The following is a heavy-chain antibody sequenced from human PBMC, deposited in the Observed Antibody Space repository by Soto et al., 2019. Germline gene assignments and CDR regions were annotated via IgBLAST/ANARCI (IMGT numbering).Heavy chain of an antibody. CDR1: GGSISSYY. Sequence: QVQLQESGPGLVKPSETLSLTCTVSGGSISSYYWSWIRQPPGKGLEWIGYIYYSGSTNYNPSLRSRFTISVDTSKNQFSLKLSAVTAADTAVYYCARQYDMLTGYPNWFDPWGQGTLVTVSS. D-gene: IGHD3-9*01. V-gene: IGHV4-59*08. CDR3: ARQYDMLTGYPNWFDP. J-gene: IGHJ5*02. CDR2: IYYSGST.